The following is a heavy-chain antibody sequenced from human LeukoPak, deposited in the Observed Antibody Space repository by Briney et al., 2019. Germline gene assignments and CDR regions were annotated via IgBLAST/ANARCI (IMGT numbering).Heavy chain of an antibody. V-gene: IGHV3-30*02. D-gene: IGHD3-3*01. CDR2: IRYDGSNK. CDR3: AKDFGWKFDY. J-gene: IGHJ4*02. Sequence: GGSLRLSCAASGFTLSSYGMHWVRQAPGKGLEWVSLIRYDGSNKYYADSVKGRFTISRDNSKNTLYLEMNSLRVEDTAVYYCAKDFGWKFDYWGQGTLVTVSS. CDR1: GFTLSSYG.